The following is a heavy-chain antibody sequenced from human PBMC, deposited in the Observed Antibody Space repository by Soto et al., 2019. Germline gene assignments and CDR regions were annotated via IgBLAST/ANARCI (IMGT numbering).Heavy chain of an antibody. J-gene: IGHJ4*02. CDR1: GPTFIAYY. Sequence: QLVQSGAEVKKPGASVKVSCKTSGPTFIAYYIHWVRQAPGQGLEWMGWIDPKSGGTTYERKFVGRVTMTRDASINTAYMEMNNLTSDDTAVYYCARVSVDVPEWGQGTLLTVSS. D-gene: IGHD5-12*01. CDR2: IDPKSGGT. V-gene: IGHV1-2*02. CDR3: ARVSVDVPE.